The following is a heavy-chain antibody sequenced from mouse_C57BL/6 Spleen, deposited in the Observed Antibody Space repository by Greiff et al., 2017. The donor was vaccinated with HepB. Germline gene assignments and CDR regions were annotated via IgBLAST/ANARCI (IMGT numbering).Heavy chain of an antibody. J-gene: IGHJ1*03. Sequence: QVQLQQPGAELVKPGASVKLSCKASGYTFTSYWMHWVKQRPGRGLEWIGRIDPNSGGTKYNEKFKSKATLTVDKPSSTAYMQLSSLTSEDSAVYYCARGPYSTTVPREYFDVWGTGTTVTVSS. CDR1: GYTFTSYW. D-gene: IGHD1-1*01. CDR3: ARGPYSTTVPREYFDV. CDR2: IDPNSGGT. V-gene: IGHV1-72*01.